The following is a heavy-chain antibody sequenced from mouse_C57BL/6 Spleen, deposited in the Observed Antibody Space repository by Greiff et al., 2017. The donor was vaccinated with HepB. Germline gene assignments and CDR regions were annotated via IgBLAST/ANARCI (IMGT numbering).Heavy chain of an antibody. CDR2: IYPGDGDT. J-gene: IGHJ3*01. CDR3: AREEFYYDPFAY. Sequence: QVQLQQSGPELVKPGASVKISCKASGYAFSSSWMNWVKQRPGKGLEWIGRIYPGDGDTNYNGKFKGKATLTADKSSSTAYMQLSSLTSEDSAVYFCAREEFYYDPFAYWGQGTLVTVSA. CDR1: GYAFSSSW. V-gene: IGHV1-82*01. D-gene: IGHD2-4*01.